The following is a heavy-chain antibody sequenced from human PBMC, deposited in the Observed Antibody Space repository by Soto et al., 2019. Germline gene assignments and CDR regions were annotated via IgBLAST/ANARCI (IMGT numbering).Heavy chain of an antibody. CDR3: AKDLVVDSGSPNWFDP. CDR2: IGGSSGST. J-gene: IGHJ5*02. CDR1: GFTFSSYA. D-gene: IGHD3-10*01. V-gene: IGHV3-23*01. Sequence: GGSLRLSCAASGFTFSSYAMSWVRQAPGKGLEWVSGIGGSSGSTYYADSVKGRFTISRDNSKNTLYLQMNSLRAEDTAVYYCAKDLVVDSGSPNWFDPWGQGTLVTVSS.